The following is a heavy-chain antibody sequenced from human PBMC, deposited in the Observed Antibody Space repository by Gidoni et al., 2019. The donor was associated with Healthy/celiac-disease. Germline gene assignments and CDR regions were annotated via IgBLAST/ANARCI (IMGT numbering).Heavy chain of an antibody. CDR1: GFTFSSYA. CDR3: VRETFDY. J-gene: IGHJ4*02. V-gene: IGHV3-30-3*01. Sequence: QVQLVESGGGVVQPGRSRRRSGAASGFTFSSYAMHWVRQAPGKGLEWVAVISYDGSNKCYAASVKCRFTISRDNSKNTLYLQMNSLRAEDPAVYYCVRETFDYWVQGTLVTVSS. CDR2: ISYDGSNK.